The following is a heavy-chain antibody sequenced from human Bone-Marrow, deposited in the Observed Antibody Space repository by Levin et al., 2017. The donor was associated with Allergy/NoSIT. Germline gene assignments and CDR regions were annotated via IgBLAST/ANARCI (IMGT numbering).Heavy chain of an antibody. J-gene: IGHJ6*02. CDR2: IMPLFGST. CDR3: ASDALRGDSYYYYGMDV. D-gene: IGHD4-17*01. Sequence: SVKVSCEASGGTFSSYSISWVRQAPGQGLEWMGGIMPLFGSTKYAQRFQGRVTITGDKSTGTAYMELSSLTSDDSAVYYCASDALRGDSYYYYGMDVWGQGTTVTVSS. V-gene: IGHV1-69*06. CDR1: GGTFSSYS.